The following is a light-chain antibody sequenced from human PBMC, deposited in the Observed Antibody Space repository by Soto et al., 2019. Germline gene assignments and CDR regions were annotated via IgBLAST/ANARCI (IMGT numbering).Light chain of an antibody. Sequence: EIVLTQSPGTLSLSPGETATLSGRASQSVRDRYLAWYQQKPGQAPSLLIYDTSTRATAVPDRFSGSGSGTDFALTISRVEPEDFAAYFCQQYGSSPGTFGQGTKVEI. CDR1: QSVRDRY. CDR3: QQYGSSPGT. J-gene: IGKJ1*01. CDR2: DTS. V-gene: IGKV3-20*01.